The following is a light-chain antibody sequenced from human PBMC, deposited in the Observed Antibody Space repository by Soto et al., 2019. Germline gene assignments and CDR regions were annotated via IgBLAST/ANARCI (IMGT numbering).Light chain of an antibody. J-gene: IGKJ5*01. V-gene: IGKV3-11*01. CDR2: DAS. Sequence: EIVLTQSPATLSLSPGERATLSCRASQSIGLAIAWYQHKPGQAPRLLIFDASQRATGIPARFRGSGSGTDFTLSISSLEPEDFAVYYCQQRTRWPMTFGQGTRLEIK. CDR1: QSIGLA. CDR3: QQRTRWPMT.